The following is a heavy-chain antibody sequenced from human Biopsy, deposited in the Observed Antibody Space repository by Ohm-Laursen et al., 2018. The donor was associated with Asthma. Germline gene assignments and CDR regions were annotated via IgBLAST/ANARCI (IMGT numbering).Heavy chain of an antibody. CDR2: IYYTGSD. J-gene: IGHJ6*02. V-gene: IGHV4-61*01. Sequence: TPSLTCAVSGGSVSTGSYYWSWIRQPPGKGLEWLGYIYYTGSDNYNPSLKSRVTISVDTSKNQFSLRLNSVTAADTAVYYCARGPNYHGSGRAPIGMDVWGQGTTVTVSS. CDR1: GGSVSTGSYY. D-gene: IGHD3-10*01. CDR3: ARGPNYHGSGRAPIGMDV.